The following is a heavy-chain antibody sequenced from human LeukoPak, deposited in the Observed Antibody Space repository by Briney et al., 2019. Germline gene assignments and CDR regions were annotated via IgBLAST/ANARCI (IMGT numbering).Heavy chain of an antibody. J-gene: IGHJ4*02. CDR1: GGSISSSNW. CDR2: IYHSGST. D-gene: IGHD2-2*01. CDR3: ARVHVGQLPYFDY. Sequence: SETLSLTCAVPGGSISSSNWWSWVRPPPGKGLEWIGEIYHSGSTNYNPSLKSRVTISVDRSKNQFSLKLSSVTAADTAVYYCARVHVGQLPYFDYWGQGTLVTVSS. V-gene: IGHV4-4*02.